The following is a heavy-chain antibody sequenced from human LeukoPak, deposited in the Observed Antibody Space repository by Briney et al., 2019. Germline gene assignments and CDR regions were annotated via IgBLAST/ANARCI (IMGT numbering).Heavy chain of an antibody. D-gene: IGHD6-6*01. V-gene: IGHV4-59*01. J-gene: IGHJ3*02. Sequence: SETPSLTCTVSGDSISSSYWSWIRQPPGKGLEWIGYIYHTGSTNHNPSLKSRVSISVETSKNQFSLKLSSVTAADTAVYYCARGGLAARQGPHDAFDIWGQGTLVTVSS. CDR3: ARGGLAARQGPHDAFDI. CDR2: IYHTGST. CDR1: GDSISSSY.